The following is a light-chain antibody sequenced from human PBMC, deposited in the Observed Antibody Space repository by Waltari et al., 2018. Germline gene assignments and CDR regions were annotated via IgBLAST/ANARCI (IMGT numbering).Light chain of an antibody. J-gene: IGLJ2*01. Sequence: QSALTQPASVSGSPGQSLTISCTGTRSDVGGYNYVSWYQHHPGKAPKLIIYDVSRWPSGVSNRFSGSKSGNTASLTISGLQAEDDADYYCSSYAGYSAVVFGGGTKVTVL. CDR2: DVS. V-gene: IGLV2-14*03. CDR1: RSDVGGYNY. CDR3: SSYAGYSAVV.